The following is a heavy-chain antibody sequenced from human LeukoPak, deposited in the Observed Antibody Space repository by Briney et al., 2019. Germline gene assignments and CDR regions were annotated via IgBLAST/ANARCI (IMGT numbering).Heavy chain of an antibody. J-gene: IGHJ6*03. Sequence: SETLSLTCTVSGGSLSSHYWSWIRQPPGKGLEWIGYIYYSGSTNYNPSLRSRVTISVDTSKNQFSLKLSSVTAADTAVYYCARVLYCSSTSCPGPYYYYYYMDVWGKGTTVTVSS. CDR1: GGSLSSHY. CDR2: IYYSGST. CDR3: ARVLYCSSTSCPGPYYYYYYMDV. V-gene: IGHV4-59*11. D-gene: IGHD2-2*01.